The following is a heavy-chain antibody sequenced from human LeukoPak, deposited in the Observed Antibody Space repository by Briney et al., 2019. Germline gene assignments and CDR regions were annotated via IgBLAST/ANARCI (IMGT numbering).Heavy chain of an antibody. V-gene: IGHV4-34*01. Sequence: SESLSLTCAVYGGSFSGYYWSWIRQPPGKGLEWMGEINHNVSTNYNPSLKSRVTISVDATKNQSSLKLSSVTGAHTAVYYCARTDKQGARRVCGMDVWGQGTTVTVSS. CDR2: INHNVST. CDR1: GGSFSGYY. CDR3: ARTDKQGARRVCGMDV. J-gene: IGHJ6*02. D-gene: IGHD1/OR15-1a*01.